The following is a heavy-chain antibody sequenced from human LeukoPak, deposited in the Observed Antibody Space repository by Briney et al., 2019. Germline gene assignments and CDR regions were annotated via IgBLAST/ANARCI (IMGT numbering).Heavy chain of an antibody. CDR1: GGSISSYY. D-gene: IGHD6-13*01. CDR2: IYTSGST. J-gene: IGHJ4*02. V-gene: IGHV4-4*07. CDR3: ARGRGIAAAGRYFDY. Sequence: PSETLSLTCTVSGGSISSYYWSRIRQPAGKGLEWIGRIYTSGSTNYNPSLKSRVTMSVDTSKNQFSLKLSSVTAADTAVYYCARGRGIAAAGRYFDYWGQGTLVTVSS.